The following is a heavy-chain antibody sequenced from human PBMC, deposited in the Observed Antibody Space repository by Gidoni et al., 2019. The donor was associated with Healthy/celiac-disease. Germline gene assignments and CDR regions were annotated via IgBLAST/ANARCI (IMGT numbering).Heavy chain of an antibody. CDR2: INHSGST. Sequence: QVQLQQWGAGLLKPSETLSLTCAVYGGSFSGYYWSWIRQPPGKGLEWIGEINHSGSTNYNPSLKSRVTISVDTSKNQFSLKLSSVTAADTAVYYCARGRPTVTTTRRGRYFDLWGRGTLVTVSS. V-gene: IGHV4-34*01. CDR3: ARGRPTVTTTRRGRYFDL. D-gene: IGHD4-17*01. J-gene: IGHJ2*01. CDR1: GGSFSGYY.